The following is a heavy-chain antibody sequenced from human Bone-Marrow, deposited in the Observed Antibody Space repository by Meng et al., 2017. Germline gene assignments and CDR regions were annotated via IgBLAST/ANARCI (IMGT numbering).Heavy chain of an antibody. J-gene: IGHJ4*02. CDR1: GYTFTSYG. CDR3: AREDSLDY. CDR2: ISAYNGNT. Sequence: VQRVQSGTGVNKPGASVKVSCKASGYTFTSYGISWVRHAPGQGLEWLGWISAYNGNTNYAQKLQGRVTMTTDTSTSTAYMELRSLRSDDTAVYYCAREDSLDYWGQGTLVTVSS. V-gene: IGHV1-18*01.